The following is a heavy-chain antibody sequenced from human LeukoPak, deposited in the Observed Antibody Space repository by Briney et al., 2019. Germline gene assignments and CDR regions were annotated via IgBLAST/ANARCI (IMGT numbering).Heavy chain of an antibody. D-gene: IGHD5-12*01. Sequence: SETLSLTCNVSGASMSNYYWVWIRQPPGKGLEWIGSIYHSGTTYSGSTYYNPSLKSRVTISVDTSKNQFSLKLSSVTAADTAVYYCARFPMVATLTTNYYFDYWGQGTLVTVSS. J-gene: IGHJ4*02. CDR3: ARFPMVATLTTNYYFDY. CDR1: GASMSNYY. V-gene: IGHV4-39*07. CDR2: IYHSGTTYSGST.